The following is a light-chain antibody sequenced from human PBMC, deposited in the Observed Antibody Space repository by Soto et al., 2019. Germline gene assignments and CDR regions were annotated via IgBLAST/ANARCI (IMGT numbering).Light chain of an antibody. V-gene: IGKV4-1*01. J-gene: IGKJ2*03. CDR1: QSVLNRSNNKNY. CDR2: WAA. CDR3: QQYYSHSSVYR. Sequence: DIVMTQSPDSLAVSLGERATINCRSSQSVLNRSNNKNYLAWYQQKPGQPPKLLISWAATRESGIPDRFSGSGSGTDFTLTINSLQAEDVALYYCQQYYSHSSVYRFGQGTKLEIK.